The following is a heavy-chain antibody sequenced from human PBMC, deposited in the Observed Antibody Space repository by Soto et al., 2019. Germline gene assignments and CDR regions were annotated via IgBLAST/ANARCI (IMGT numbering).Heavy chain of an antibody. CDR3: ARHDGSRSTDY. D-gene: IGHD3-10*01. Sequence: QVQLQESGPGLVKPSGTLSLTCTVSGGSISSDYWNWIRQPPGKGLEWIGYNSASLRSRVTISVDTSKNQFSLKLSSVTAADTAVYFCARHDGSRSTDYWGQGTLVTVSS. CDR1: GGSISSDY. V-gene: IGHV4-59*08. J-gene: IGHJ4*02.